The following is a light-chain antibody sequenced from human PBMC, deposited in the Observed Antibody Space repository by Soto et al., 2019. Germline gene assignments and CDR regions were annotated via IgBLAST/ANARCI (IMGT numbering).Light chain of an antibody. V-gene: IGLV2-14*01. Sequence: QSALTQPASVSGSPGQSITISCTGTSSDVGGYNYVSWYQHHPGKAPKLMIYEVSNRPSGVSNRFSGSKSGNTASLTISGLQAEDEADYYCSSYTSSSTQFFGTGTKLTVL. CDR2: EVS. CDR3: SSYTSSSTQF. CDR1: SSDVGGYNY. J-gene: IGLJ1*01.